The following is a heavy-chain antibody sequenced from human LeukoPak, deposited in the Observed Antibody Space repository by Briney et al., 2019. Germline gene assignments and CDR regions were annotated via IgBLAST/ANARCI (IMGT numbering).Heavy chain of an antibody. D-gene: IGHD1-26*01. CDR2: INHRGII. Sequence: SETLSLTCAVYGGSFMGYYWSWIRQPPGKGLEWIGEINHRGIINYNPSLKSRVTTSVDTSNSQFSLTLNSVTAADTAVYYCARGELGPRLSLWGQGTLVTVSS. CDR1: GGSFMGYY. CDR3: ARGELGPRLSL. J-gene: IGHJ4*02. V-gene: IGHV4-34*01.